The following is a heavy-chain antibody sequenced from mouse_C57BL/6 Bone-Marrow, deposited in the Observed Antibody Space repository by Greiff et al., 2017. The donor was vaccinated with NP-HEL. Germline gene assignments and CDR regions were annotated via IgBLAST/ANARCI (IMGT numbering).Heavy chain of an antibody. CDR2: IYPRSGTT. Sequence: VQLQQSGAELARPGASVKLSCKASGYTFPSYGISWVKQRTGQGLEWIGEIYPRSGTTYYNEKFKGKATLTADKSSSTAYMELRSLTSEDSAVYFCARKGLLRHGYFDVWGTGTTVTVSS. J-gene: IGHJ1*03. D-gene: IGHD1-2*01. V-gene: IGHV1-81*01. CDR1: GYTFPSYG. CDR3: ARKGLLRHGYFDV.